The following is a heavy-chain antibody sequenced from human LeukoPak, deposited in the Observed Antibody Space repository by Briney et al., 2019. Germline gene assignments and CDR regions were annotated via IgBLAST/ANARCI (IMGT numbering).Heavy chain of an antibody. Sequence: GESLKISCKGSGYSFTSYWIGWVRQMPGKGLEWMGIIYLGDSDTRYSPSFQGQVTISADKSISTAYLQWSSLKASDTAMYYCAKCSSPSSYGFDYGGQGTLVTVSS. V-gene: IGHV5-51*01. CDR1: GYSFTSYW. CDR3: AKCSSPSSYGFDY. J-gene: IGHJ4*02. CDR2: IYLGDSDT. D-gene: IGHD2-2*01.